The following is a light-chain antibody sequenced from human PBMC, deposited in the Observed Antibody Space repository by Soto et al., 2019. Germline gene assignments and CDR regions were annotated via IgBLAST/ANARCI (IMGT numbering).Light chain of an antibody. CDR2: NTF. CDR3: QQYDTSPLT. J-gene: IGKJ4*01. Sequence: EVVLTQSPGTLSLSPGERATLSCRASQSLLNNYLAWYQQKPGRAPRLLLFNTFNRAPGIPDRFSGSASGTVFTLTISGLEPEDFAVYFCQQYDTSPLTFGGGTKV. CDR1: QSLLNNY. V-gene: IGKV3-20*01.